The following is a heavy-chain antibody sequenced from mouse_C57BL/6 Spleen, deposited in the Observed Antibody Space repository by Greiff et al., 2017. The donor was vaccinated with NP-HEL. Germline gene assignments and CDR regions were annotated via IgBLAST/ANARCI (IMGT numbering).Heavy chain of an antibody. CDR1: GFTFTDYY. CDR2: IRNKANGYTT. D-gene: IGHD1-1*01. CDR3: ARYIPYGSSRGVFDY. V-gene: IGHV7-3*01. Sequence: DVKLVESGGGLVQPGGSLSLSCAASGFTFTDYYMSWVRQPPGKALEWLGFIRNKANGYTTEYSASVKGRFTISRDNSQSILYLQMNALRAEDSATYYCARYIPYGSSRGVFDYWGQGTTLTVSS. J-gene: IGHJ2*01.